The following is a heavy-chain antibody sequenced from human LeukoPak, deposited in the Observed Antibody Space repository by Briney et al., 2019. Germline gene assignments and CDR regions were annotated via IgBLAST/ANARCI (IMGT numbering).Heavy chain of an antibody. CDR2: ISNSGTT. CDR1: GDSVTSGGYF. J-gene: IGHJ3*02. D-gene: IGHD2-21*02. V-gene: IGHV4-31*03. Sequence: NPSQTLSLTCTVSGDSVTSGGYFWTWIRQHPGKGLEWIGYISNSGTTSYNPSLKSRVSISVDTSNNQFSLRLSSVTAADTAVYCCARDVVVTSSPDAFDIWGQGTMVTVSS. CDR3: ARDVVVTSSPDAFDI.